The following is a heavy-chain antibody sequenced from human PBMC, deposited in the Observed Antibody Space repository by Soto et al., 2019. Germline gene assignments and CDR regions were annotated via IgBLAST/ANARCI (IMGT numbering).Heavy chain of an antibody. CDR2: IDPSDSYT. V-gene: IGHV5-10-1*01. CDR1: GYSFTSYW. D-gene: IGHD6-19*01. J-gene: IGHJ6*02. CDR3: ARQVSQVAVSDPYYYYGMYV. Sequence: PGESLKISCKGSGYSFTSYWISWVRQMPGKGLEWMGRIDPSDSYTNYSPSFQGHVTISADKSISTAYLQWSSLKASDTAMYYCARQVSQVAVSDPYYYYGMYVWGQGTTVTVSS.